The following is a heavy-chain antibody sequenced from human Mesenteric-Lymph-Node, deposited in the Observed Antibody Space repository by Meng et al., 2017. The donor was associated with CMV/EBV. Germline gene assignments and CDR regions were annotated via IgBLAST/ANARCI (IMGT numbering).Heavy chain of an antibody. D-gene: IGHD6-13*01. CDR2: IYYSGST. CDR1: GASISSYY. CDR3: ARVTSSWTVVPYYFDY. Sequence: GSLRLSCTVSGASISSYYWSWIRKPPGKGLEWIGSIYYSGSTYYNPSLKSRITISVDTAKNQFSLKLNSVTAADTAMYYCARVTSSWTVVPYYFDYWGQGTLVTVSS. J-gene: IGHJ4*02. V-gene: IGHV4-59*05.